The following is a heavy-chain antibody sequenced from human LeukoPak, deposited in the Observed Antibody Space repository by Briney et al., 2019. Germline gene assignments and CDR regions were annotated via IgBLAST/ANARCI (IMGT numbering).Heavy chain of an antibody. J-gene: IGHJ3*02. D-gene: IGHD2-21*02. V-gene: IGHV3-23*01. CDR2: ICGSGGST. CDR3: ARAYCGGDCYSKPHDAFDI. Sequence: GGSLRLSCAASGFTFSSYAMSCVRQAPGKGLDWVSAICGSGGSTYPADSGKGRFTISRDNSKNTLYLQMNSLRAEDTAVYYCARAYCGGDCYSKPHDAFDIWGQGTMVTVSS. CDR1: GFTFSSYA.